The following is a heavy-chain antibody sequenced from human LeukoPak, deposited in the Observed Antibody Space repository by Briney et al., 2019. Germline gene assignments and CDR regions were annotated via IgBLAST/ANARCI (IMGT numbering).Heavy chain of an antibody. D-gene: IGHD3-22*01. CDR3: ARGYYDSSGYPVPDY. J-gene: IGHJ4*02. CDR2: VYTSGST. CDR1: GGSISSYY. Sequence: PSETLSLTCTVSGGSISSYYWSWIRQPAGKGLEWIGRVYTSGSTNYNPSLKSLVTMSVDTSKNQFSLKLSSVTAADTAVYYCARGYYDSSGYPVPDYWGQGTLVTVSS. V-gene: IGHV4-4*07.